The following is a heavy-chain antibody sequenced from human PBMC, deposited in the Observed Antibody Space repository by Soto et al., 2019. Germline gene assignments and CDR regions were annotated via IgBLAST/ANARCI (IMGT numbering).Heavy chain of an antibody. CDR1: GFTFSSYS. D-gene: IGHD5-12*01. CDR3: ARDRRRDGYNWFDY. CDR2: ISSSSSYI. V-gene: IGHV3-21*01. J-gene: IGHJ4*02. Sequence: KPGGSLRLSCAASGFTFSSYSMNWVRQAPGKGLEWVSSISSSSSYIYYADSVRGRFTISRDNAKNSLYLQMNSLRAEDTAVYYCARDRRRDGYNWFDYWGQGTLVTVSS.